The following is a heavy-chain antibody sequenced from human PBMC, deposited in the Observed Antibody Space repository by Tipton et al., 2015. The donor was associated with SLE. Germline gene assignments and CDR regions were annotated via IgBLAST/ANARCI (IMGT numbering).Heavy chain of an antibody. CDR3: ARGILEWSDY. D-gene: IGHD3-3*01. CDR2: IYDSGST. Sequence: TLSLTCIVSGGSISTYFWTWIRQPPGKGLEWIGNIYDSGSTNYNPTLKRRVTISLDTSKNQISLKLTSVTAADTAVYYCARGILEWSDYWGQGTLVTVSS. V-gene: IGHV4-59*07. J-gene: IGHJ4*02. CDR1: GGSISTYF.